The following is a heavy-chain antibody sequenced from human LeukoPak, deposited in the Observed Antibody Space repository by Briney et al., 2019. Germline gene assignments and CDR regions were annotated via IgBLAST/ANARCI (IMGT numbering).Heavy chain of an antibody. V-gene: IGHV3-48*01. Sequence: GGSLRLSCAASGFTFSSYSIYWVRQAPGKGLEWISYISSSSVIDYADSVKGRFTVSRDNAKNSLFLQMNSLRAEDTAVYYCARGAYSGRSSYFDYTGQGTLVTVSS. CDR2: ISSSSVI. CDR1: GFTFSSYS. J-gene: IGHJ4*02. CDR3: ARGAYSGRSSYFDY. D-gene: IGHD3-10*01.